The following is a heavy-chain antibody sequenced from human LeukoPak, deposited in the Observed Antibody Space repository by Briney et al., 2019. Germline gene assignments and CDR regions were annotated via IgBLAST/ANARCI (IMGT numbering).Heavy chain of an antibody. J-gene: IGHJ5*02. CDR3: TRETSSWYHNWFDP. CDR1: GGSISGYY. D-gene: IGHD6-13*01. Sequence: SETLSLTCTVSGGSISGYYWSWIRQPPGKGLEWIGYIYYSGSTNYNPSLKSRVTISLDTSKNQFSLKLSSVTSADTAVYYCTRETSSWYHNWFDPWGQGTLVSVSS. V-gene: IGHV4-59*01. CDR2: IYYSGST.